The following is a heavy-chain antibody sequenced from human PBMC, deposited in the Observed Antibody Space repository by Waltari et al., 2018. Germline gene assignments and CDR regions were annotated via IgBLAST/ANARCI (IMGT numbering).Heavy chain of an antibody. V-gene: IGHV4-59*11. Sequence: QVQLQESGPGLVKPSETLSLICTVAGGSISSHYWSWIRQPPGKGREWIAYINYSGNTNYNPSLKGRVTISIDTAKNQFSLRLSSVTAADTAVYYCARDFRGTDYWGQGTLVTVSS. CDR3: ARDFRGTDY. CDR2: INYSGNT. J-gene: IGHJ4*02. D-gene: IGHD3-16*01. CDR1: GGSISSHY.